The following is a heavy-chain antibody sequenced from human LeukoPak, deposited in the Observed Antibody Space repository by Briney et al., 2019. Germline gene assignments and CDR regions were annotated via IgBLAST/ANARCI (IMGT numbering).Heavy chain of an antibody. CDR1: GFTFSSYA. Sequence: GGSLRLSCAASGFTFSSYAMHWVRQAPGKGLEWVAVISYDGSNKYYADSVKGRFTISRDNSKNTLYLQMNSLRAEDTAVYYCARRGFSSSWYYFDYWGQGTLVTVSS. J-gene: IGHJ4*02. CDR2: ISYDGSNK. V-gene: IGHV3-30-3*01. CDR3: ARRGFSSSWYYFDY. D-gene: IGHD6-13*01.